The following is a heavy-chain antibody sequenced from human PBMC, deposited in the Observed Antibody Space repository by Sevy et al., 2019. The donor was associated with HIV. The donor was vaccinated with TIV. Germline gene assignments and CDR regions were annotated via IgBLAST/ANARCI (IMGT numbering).Heavy chain of an antibody. J-gene: IGHJ4*02. CDR2: ISDSAGST. Sequence: GGSLRLSCAASEFIFISSAMRWVRQAPGKGLEWVSTISDSAGSTYYADSVKGRFTISRDNSKNTLYLRMNSLRAEDTAVYYCTKDRVIYCSSISCQEFDYWGQGTLVTVSS. V-gene: IGHV3-23*01. CDR1: EFIFISSA. D-gene: IGHD2-2*01. CDR3: TKDRVIYCSSISCQEFDY.